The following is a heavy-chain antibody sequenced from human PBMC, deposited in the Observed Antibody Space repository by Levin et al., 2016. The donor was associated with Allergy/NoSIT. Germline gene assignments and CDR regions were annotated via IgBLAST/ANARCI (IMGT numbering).Heavy chain of an antibody. J-gene: IGHJ4*02. D-gene: IGHD6-19*01. Sequence: ASVKVSCKASGYTFFSYGVTWVRQAPGQGLEWMGWISTYNGDTNYAQKLQGRVTMTTDTSTSTAYLELRSLRSDDTAVYYCARVVAGQFFDYWGQGTLVTVSS. CDR3: ARVVAGQFFDY. CDR1: GYTFFSYG. V-gene: IGHV1-18*01. CDR2: ISTYNGDT.